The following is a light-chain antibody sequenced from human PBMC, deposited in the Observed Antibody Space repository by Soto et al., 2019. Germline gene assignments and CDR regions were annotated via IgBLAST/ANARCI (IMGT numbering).Light chain of an antibody. J-gene: IGLJ2*01. Sequence: QSALTQPRSVSGSPGQSVTISCTGTSSDVGIYNYVSWYQQHPGKAPKLMIYDVGKRPSGVPDRFSGSKSGNTASLTISGLQAEDEADYYCCSYAGSYTVILGGGTKLTVL. CDR1: SSDVGIYNY. CDR2: DVG. V-gene: IGLV2-11*01. CDR3: CSYAGSYTVI.